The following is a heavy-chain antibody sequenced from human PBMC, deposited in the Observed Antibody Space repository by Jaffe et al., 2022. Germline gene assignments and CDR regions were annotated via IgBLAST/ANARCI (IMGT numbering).Heavy chain of an antibody. J-gene: IGHJ4*02. D-gene: IGHD6-19*01. CDR3: VHRIAVAGTHYFDF. Sequence: QITLKESGPTLVKPTQTLTLTCTFSGFSLSTRAVGVGWIRQPPGKALEWLALIYWNGDKYYSPSLRTRLTITKDTSKDQVVLTVTNMDPVDTATYYCVHRIAVAGTHYFDFWGQGTLVTVSS. V-gene: IGHV2-5*01. CDR2: IYWNGDK. CDR1: GFSLSTRAVG.